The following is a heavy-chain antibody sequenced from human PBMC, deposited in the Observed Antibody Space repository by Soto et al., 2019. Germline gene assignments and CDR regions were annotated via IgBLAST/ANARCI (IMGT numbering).Heavy chain of an antibody. Sequence: SETLSLTCTVSGDSISSDYYHWTWIRQSPGKGLEWIGYIHNSGSILYNPSLKSQVTISVDTSKNKFSLHLTSVTAADTAVYFCAREDDGGDSLDVWGQGTTVTVS. J-gene: IGHJ6*02. CDR3: AREDDGGDSLDV. D-gene: IGHD2-21*02. CDR2: IHNSGSI. CDR1: GDSISSDYYH. V-gene: IGHV4-30-4*08.